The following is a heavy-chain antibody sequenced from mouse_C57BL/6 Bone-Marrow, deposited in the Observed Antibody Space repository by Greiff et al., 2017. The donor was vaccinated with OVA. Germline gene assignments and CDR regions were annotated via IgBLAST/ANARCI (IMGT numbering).Heavy chain of an antibody. J-gene: IGHJ3*01. D-gene: IGHD4-1*01. V-gene: IGHV1-64*01. Sequence: VQLQQPGAERVKPGASVKLSCKASGYTFTSYWMHWVKQRPGQGLEWIGMIHPNSGSTNYNEKFKSKATLTVDKSSSTAYMQLSSLTSEDSAVYYCARSGYTWFAYWGQGTLVTVSA. CDR2: IHPNSGST. CDR3: ARSGYTWFAY. CDR1: GYTFTSYW.